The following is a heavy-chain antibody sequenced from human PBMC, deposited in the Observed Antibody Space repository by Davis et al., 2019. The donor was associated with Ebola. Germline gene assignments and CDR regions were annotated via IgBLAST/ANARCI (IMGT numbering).Heavy chain of an antibody. J-gene: IGHJ4*02. CDR2: IYHSGST. D-gene: IGHD1-26*01. CDR3: ARGGMVVPFDY. Sequence: SETLSLSCAVSGGSISSGGDSWSWIRQPPGKGLEWIGYIYHSGSTYYNPSLKSRVTISVDRSKNQFSLKLSSVTAADTAVYYCARGGMVVPFDYWGQGTLVTVSS. V-gene: IGHV4-30-2*01. CDR1: GGSISSGGDS.